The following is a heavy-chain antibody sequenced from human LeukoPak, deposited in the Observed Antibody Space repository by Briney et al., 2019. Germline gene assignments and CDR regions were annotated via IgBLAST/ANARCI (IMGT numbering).Heavy chain of an antibody. V-gene: IGHV4-61*09. D-gene: IGHD3-10*01. Sequence: SQTLSLTCTVSGGSISSGSYCWSWIRQPAGKGLEWIGHIYSSGSTNYNPSLKGRVTISVDTSKNQFSLKLSSVTAADTAVYYCARHFGPRYGSGSKYDYWGQGTLVTVSS. CDR1: GGSISSGSYC. CDR2: IYSSGST. J-gene: IGHJ4*02. CDR3: ARHFGPRYGSGSKYDY.